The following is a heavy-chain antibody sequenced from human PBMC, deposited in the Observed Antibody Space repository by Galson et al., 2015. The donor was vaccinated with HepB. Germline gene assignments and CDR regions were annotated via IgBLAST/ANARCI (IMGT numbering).Heavy chain of an antibody. CDR3: ARDPRGNAYDFWSGYFLGGVHGMDV. CDR1: GDSVSSNSAA. J-gene: IGHJ6*02. V-gene: IGHV6-1*01. Sequence: CAISGDSVSSNSAAWNWIRQSPSRGLEWLGRTYYRSKWYNDYAVSVKSRITINPDTSKNQFSLQLNSVTPEDTAVYYCARDPRGNAYDFWSGYFLGGVHGMDVWGQGTTVTVSS. CDR2: TYYRSKWYN. D-gene: IGHD3-3*01.